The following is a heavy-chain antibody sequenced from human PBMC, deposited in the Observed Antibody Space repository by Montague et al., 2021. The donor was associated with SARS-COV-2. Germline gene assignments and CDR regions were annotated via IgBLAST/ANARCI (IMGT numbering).Heavy chain of an antibody. J-gene: IGHJ5*02. CDR1: GFSHSTSGVG. D-gene: IGHD3-3*01. CDR3: SRKRVVSGSNWFDP. V-gene: IGHV2-5*02. CDR2: IYWDDDK. Sequence: PALVKPTQTLTLTCTFSGFSHSTSGVGVGWIRQPPGKALEWLALIYWDDDKRYSPSLKSRLTITKDTSKNQVVLTMTNMDPVDTATYYCSRKRVVSGSNWFDPWGQGTLVTVSS.